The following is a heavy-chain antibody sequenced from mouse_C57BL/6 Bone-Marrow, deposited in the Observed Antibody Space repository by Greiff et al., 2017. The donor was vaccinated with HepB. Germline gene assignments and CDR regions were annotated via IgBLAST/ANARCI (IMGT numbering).Heavy chain of an antibody. J-gene: IGHJ3*01. Sequence: VQLQQSGPELVKPGASVKISCKASGYSFTGYYMNWVKQSPEKSLEWIGEINPSTGGTTYNQKFKAKATLTVDKSSSTAYMQLKSLTSEDSAVYYCARNHYYGSSYVAWFAYWGQGTLVTVSA. V-gene: IGHV1-42*01. CDR3: ARNHYYGSSYVAWFAY. CDR1: GYSFTGYY. CDR2: INPSTGGT. D-gene: IGHD1-1*01.